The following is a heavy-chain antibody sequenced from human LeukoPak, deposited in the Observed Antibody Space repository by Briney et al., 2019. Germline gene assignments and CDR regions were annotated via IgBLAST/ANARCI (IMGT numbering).Heavy chain of an antibody. CDR2: ISYSGGT. V-gene: IGHV4-31*11. J-gene: IGHJ4*02. CDR3: ARIVVGATFDY. Sequence: SETLSLTCAVYGGSISSGGYYWSWVRQYPGKGLEWIGYISYSGGTYYNPSLKSRIDISVDTSKNQFFLKLSSMTAADTAVYFCARIVVGATFDYWGQGTLVSVSS. D-gene: IGHD1-26*01. CDR1: GGSISSGGYY.